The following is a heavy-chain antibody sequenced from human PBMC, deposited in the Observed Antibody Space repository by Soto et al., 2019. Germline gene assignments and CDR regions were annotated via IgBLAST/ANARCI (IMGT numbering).Heavy chain of an antibody. Sequence: ASVKVSCKASGYTFTSYGISWVRQAPGQGLEWMGWISAYNGNTNYAQKLQGIVTMTKDTSTSTDYRELRSLRSDDTAVYYCATDSRGYPGAMVAWGQGTTVPVS. CDR3: ATDSRGYPGAMVA. CDR2: ISAYNGNT. D-gene: IGHD3-22*01. V-gene: IGHV1-18*01. CDR1: GYTFTSYG. J-gene: IGHJ6*02.